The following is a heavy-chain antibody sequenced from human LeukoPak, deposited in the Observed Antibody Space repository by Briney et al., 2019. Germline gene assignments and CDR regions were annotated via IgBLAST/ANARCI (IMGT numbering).Heavy chain of an antibody. J-gene: IGHJ6*02. CDR3: ATDSSGWFPPHYFYYAMDV. D-gene: IGHD6-19*01. CDR2: INPGGGTT. Sequence: EASVKVSCKASEYSFNSYYMHWVRRAPGQGLEWMGMINPGGGTTTHTQKFQGRVTMTSDTSTSTVHMQLSSLRSDDTAIYYCATDSSGWFPPHYFYYAMDVWGQGTTITVSS. V-gene: IGHV1-46*02. CDR1: EYSFNSYY.